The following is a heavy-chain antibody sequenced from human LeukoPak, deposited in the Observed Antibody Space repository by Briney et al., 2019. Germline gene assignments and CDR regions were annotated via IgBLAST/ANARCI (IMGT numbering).Heavy chain of an antibody. CDR3: ARDRVVGATFDY. V-gene: IGHV1-69*04. D-gene: IGHD1-26*01. CDR1: GGTLTSYT. CDR2: IIPILGIA. Sequence: SVKVSCKASGGTLTSYTISWVRQSPGQGLEWMGRIIPILGIANYAQKFQGRVTITADKSTSTAYMELSSLRSEDTAVYYYARDRVVGATFDYWGQGTLVTVSS. J-gene: IGHJ4*02.